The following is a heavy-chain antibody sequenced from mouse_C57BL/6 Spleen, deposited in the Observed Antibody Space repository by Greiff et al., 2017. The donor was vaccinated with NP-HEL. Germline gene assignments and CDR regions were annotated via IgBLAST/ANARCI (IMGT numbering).Heavy chain of an antibody. CDR3: AMGTYGSSYDY. J-gene: IGHJ2*01. D-gene: IGHD1-1*01. Sequence: QVQLQQPGAELVKPGASVKMSCKASGYTFTSYWITWVKQRPGQGLEWIGDIYPGSGSTNYTEKFKSKATLTVDTSSSTAYMQLSSLTSEDYAVYYCAMGTYGSSYDYWGQGTTLTVSS. CDR1: GYTFTSYW. CDR2: IYPGSGST. V-gene: IGHV1-55*01.